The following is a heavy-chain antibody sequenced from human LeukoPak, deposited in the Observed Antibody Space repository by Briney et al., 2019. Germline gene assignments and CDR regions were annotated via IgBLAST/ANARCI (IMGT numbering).Heavy chain of an antibody. D-gene: IGHD1-14*01. Sequence: GGSLRLSCAASGFTFDDCTMHWVRQAPGKGLEWVSGISWNSGSIGYADSVKGRFTISRDNAKNSLYLQMSSLRGEDTALYYCAKDRRNDFDYWGQGTLVTVSS. V-gene: IGHV3-9*01. CDR1: GFTFDDCT. CDR3: AKDRRNDFDY. CDR2: ISWNSGSI. J-gene: IGHJ4*02.